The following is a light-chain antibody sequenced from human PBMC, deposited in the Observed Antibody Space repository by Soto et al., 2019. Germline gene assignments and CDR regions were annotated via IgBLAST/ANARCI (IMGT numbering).Light chain of an antibody. V-gene: IGLV2-14*01. CDR1: SSDVGNYNF. Sequence: QSALTQPASVSGSPGQSITISCTGTSSDVGNYNFVSWYRHHPGKAPKLMIYDINNRPSGVSNRFSGSKSGNTASLTISGLQAEDEADYYCVSSRTSAPYVFGTGTKVTVL. CDR2: DIN. J-gene: IGLJ1*01. CDR3: VSSRTSAPYV.